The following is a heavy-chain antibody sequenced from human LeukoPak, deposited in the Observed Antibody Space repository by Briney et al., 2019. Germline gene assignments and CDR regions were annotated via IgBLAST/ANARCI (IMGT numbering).Heavy chain of an antibody. D-gene: IGHD1-7*01. CDR1: GFTFSSYS. CDR2: ISSSSSYI. V-gene: IGHV3-21*01. J-gene: IGHJ4*02. Sequence: GGSLRLSCAASGFTFSSYSMNWVRQAPWKGLEWVSSISSSSSYICYADSVKGRFTISRDNAKNSLYLQMNSLRAEDTAVYYCARDYRPLNWNYVFDYWGQGTLVTVSS. CDR3: ARDYRPLNWNYVFDY.